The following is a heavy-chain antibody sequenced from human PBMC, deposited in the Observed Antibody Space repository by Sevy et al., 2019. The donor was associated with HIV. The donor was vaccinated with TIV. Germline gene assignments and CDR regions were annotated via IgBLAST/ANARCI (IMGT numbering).Heavy chain of an antibody. CDR2: IIPIFGTA. CDR3: ARDGIVATTPRGDY. V-gene: IGHV1-69*13. CDR1: GGTFSSYA. J-gene: IGHJ4*02. D-gene: IGHD5-12*01. Sequence: ASVKVSCKASGGTFSSYAISWVRQAPGQGLEWMGRIIPIFGTANYAQKFQGRVTITADESTSTAYMELSSLRAEDTAVYYCARDGIVATTPRGDYWGQGTLVTVSS.